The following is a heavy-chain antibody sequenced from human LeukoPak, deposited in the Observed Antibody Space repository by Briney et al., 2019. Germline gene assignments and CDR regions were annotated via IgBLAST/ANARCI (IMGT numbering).Heavy chain of an antibody. CDR1: GGSFSGYY. D-gene: IGHD3-22*01. CDR3: ARADSSGYRFGNFDY. J-gene: IGHJ4*02. V-gene: IGHV4-34*01. Sequence: PSETLSLTCAVYGGSFSGYYWSWIHQPPGKGLEWIGEINHSGSTNYNPSLKSRVTISVGTSKNQFSLKLSSVTAADTAVYYCARADSSGYRFGNFDYWGQGTLVTVSS. CDR2: INHSGST.